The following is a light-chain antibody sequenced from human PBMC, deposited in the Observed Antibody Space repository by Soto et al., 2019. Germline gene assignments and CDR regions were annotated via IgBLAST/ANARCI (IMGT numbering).Light chain of an antibody. CDR3: QQADSFPIT. J-gene: IGKJ5*01. V-gene: IGKV1-12*01. CDR2: AAF. CDR1: EDINSR. Sequence: EIQMTQSPSSVSASIGDRVTISCRASEDINSRLAWYQQKPGNAPKLLIYAAFILQSGVPSRFSGYGSGTDFTLSISSLQPEDFATYYCQQADSFPITFGQGTRLEFK.